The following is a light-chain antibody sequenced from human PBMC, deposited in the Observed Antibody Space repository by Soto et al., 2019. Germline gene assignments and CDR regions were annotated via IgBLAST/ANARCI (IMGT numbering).Light chain of an antibody. V-gene: IGKV1-33*01. CDR1: QDISNY. Sequence: DIQMTQSPSSLSASVGDRVTITCQASQDISNYLNWYQQKPGKAPKLLIYDASNLETAVPSRFSGSGSGTDFTFTISSLQPEDIATYYCQQYDNLPGFGQGTKVEIK. CDR2: DAS. J-gene: IGKJ1*01. CDR3: QQYDNLPG.